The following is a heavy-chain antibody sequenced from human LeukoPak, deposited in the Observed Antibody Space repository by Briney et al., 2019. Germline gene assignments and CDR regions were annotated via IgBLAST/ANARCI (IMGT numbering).Heavy chain of an antibody. CDR1: GFTFSSYA. D-gene: IGHD3-9*01. J-gene: IGHJ2*01. V-gene: IGHV3-23*01. CDR2: ISGSGGST. CDR3: AKPPTRYYDILTGYWYFDL. Sequence: GGSLRLSCAASGFTFSSYAMSWLRQAPGKGLEWVSAISGSGGSTYYADSVKGRFTISRDNSKNTLYLQMNSLRPADTAVYYCAKPPTRYYDILTGYWYFDLWGRGTLVTVSS.